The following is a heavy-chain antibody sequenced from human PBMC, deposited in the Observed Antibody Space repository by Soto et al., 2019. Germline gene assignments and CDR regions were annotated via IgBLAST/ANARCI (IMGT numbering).Heavy chain of an antibody. CDR1: GGSISSGGYY. V-gene: IGHV4-31*03. CDR3: ARVGFDGYNALGGYFDY. CDR2: IYYSGST. Sequence: QVQLQESGPGLVKPSQTLSLTCTVSGGSISSGGYYWSWIRQHPGKGLEWIGYIYYSGSTYHNPSLKSRVTRSVDTSKNQFSLKLSSVTAADTAVYYCARVGFDGYNALGGYFDYWGQGTLVTVSS. J-gene: IGHJ4*02. D-gene: IGHD5-12*01.